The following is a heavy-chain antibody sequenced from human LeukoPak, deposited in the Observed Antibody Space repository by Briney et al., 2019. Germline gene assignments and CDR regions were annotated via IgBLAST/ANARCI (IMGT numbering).Heavy chain of an antibody. CDR1: GFTFNKYG. J-gene: IGHJ4*02. CDR2: IWYDGGNK. CDR3: ARAGIGNALDY. V-gene: IGHV3-33*01. Sequence: GGSLRLSCAASGFTFNKYGMNWVRQAPGKGREWVAIIWYDGGNKYFAESVMGRFTISKDNSKNTVYLQMNSLRSEDTAVYYCARAGIGNALDYWGQGTQVTVSS. D-gene: IGHD2-2*01.